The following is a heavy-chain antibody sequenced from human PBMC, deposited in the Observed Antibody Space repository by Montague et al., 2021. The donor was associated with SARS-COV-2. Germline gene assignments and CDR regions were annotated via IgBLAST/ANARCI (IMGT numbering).Heavy chain of an antibody. V-gene: IGHV4-39*07. Sequence: SETLSLTCTVSGGSISVSCYYWVWIRQPPGKGLEWIGSIYYGGTADYNPSLKSRVTISVDTSNNQFSLKLTSLTAADTAVYSCASSPLRTSGANWYDKYFQHWGQGTRVTVSS. CDR3: ASSPLRTSGANWYDKYFQH. D-gene: IGHD1-1*01. J-gene: IGHJ1*01. CDR1: GGSISVSCYY. CDR2: IYYGGTA.